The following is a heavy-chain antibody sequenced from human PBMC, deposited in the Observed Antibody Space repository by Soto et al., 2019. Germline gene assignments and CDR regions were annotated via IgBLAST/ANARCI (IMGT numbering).Heavy chain of an antibody. CDR3: ASGDYDFWRGYMDV. Sequence: ASVKVSCKASGYTFTSYGISWVRQAPGQGLEWMGWISAYNGNTNYAQKLQGRVTMTTDTSTSTAYMELRSLRSDDTAVYYCASGDYDFWRGYMDVWRKGTTVTVS. CDR2: ISAYNGNT. CDR1: GYTFTSYG. D-gene: IGHD3-3*01. J-gene: IGHJ6*03. V-gene: IGHV1-18*01.